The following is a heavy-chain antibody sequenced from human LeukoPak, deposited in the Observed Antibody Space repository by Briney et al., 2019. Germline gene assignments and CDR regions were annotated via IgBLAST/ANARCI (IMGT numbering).Heavy chain of an antibody. Sequence: GGSLRLSCAASGFTFSSHWMDWVRQAPGKGLEWVANIKQDGSESYYLDSVKGRFTISRDNAKNTLYVQMNSLRAEDTAVYYCSTGSGHAFDIWGRGTMVAVSS. D-gene: IGHD3-10*01. CDR2: IKQDGSES. J-gene: IGHJ3*02. CDR3: STGSGHAFDI. V-gene: IGHV3-7*01. CDR1: GFTFSSHW.